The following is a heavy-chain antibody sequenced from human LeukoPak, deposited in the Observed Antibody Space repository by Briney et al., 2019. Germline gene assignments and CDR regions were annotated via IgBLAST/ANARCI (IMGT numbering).Heavy chain of an antibody. V-gene: IGHV4-39*07. J-gene: IGHJ3*02. CDR2: IYYSGST. CDR1: GGSIASITYY. D-gene: IGHD1-7*01. Sequence: SETLSLTCTVSGGSIASITYYWGWFRQPPGKGLEWIGNIYYSGSTYYNPSLKSRVTISVDTSKNQFSLKLSSVTAADTAVYYCARDTGNYPHVAFDIWGQGTMVTVSS. CDR3: ARDTGNYPHVAFDI.